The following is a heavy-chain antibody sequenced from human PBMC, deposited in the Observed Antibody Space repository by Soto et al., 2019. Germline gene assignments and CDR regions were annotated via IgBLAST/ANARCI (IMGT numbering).Heavy chain of an antibody. J-gene: IGHJ4*02. CDR3: ARDLGGSSWAYYFDY. CDR2: INAGNGNT. CDR1: GYTFTSYA. V-gene: IGHV1-3*01. Sequence: AASVKVSCKASGYTFTSYAMHWVRQAPGQRLEWMGWINAGNGNTKYSQKFQGRVTITRDTSASTAYMELSSLRSEDTAVYYCARDLGGSSWAYYFDYWGQGTLVT. D-gene: IGHD6-13*01.